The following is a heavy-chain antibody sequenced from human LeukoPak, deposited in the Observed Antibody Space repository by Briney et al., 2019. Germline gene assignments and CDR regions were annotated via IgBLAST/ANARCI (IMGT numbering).Heavy chain of an antibody. Sequence: PSETLSLTCTVSGGSISSGDYYWSWLRQPPGKGLEWIGYIYYSGSTYYNPSLKSRVTISVDTSKNQFSLKLSSVTAADTAVYYCARDYGDYVKTNAYYYGMDVWGQGTTVTVSS. V-gene: IGHV4-30-4*01. D-gene: IGHD4-17*01. CDR2: IYYSGST. CDR3: ARDYGDYVKTNAYYYGMDV. J-gene: IGHJ6*02. CDR1: GGSISSGDYY.